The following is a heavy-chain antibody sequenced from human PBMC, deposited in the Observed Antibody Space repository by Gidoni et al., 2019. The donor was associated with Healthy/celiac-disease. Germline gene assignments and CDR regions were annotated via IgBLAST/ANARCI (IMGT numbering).Heavy chain of an antibody. CDR1: GYPFTSYY. Sequence: QVQLVQSGAEVKKPGASVKVSCTASGYPFTSYYMHWVRQAPGQGLEWMGIINPSGGSTSYAQKFQGRVTMTRDTSTSTVYMELSSLRSEDTAVYYCARSPHLTDRYFQHWGQGTLVTVSS. CDR3: ARSPHLTDRYFQH. V-gene: IGHV1-46*01. CDR2: INPSGGST. J-gene: IGHJ1*01. D-gene: IGHD2-21*02.